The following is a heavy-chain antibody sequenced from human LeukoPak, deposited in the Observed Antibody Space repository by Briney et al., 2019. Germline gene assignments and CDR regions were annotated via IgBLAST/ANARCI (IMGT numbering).Heavy chain of an antibody. V-gene: IGHV3-74*01. CDR2: INTDGSRT. CDR1: GFTFNSYW. CDR3: VRGASLAYYMDV. Sequence: PGGSLRLSCAASGFTFNSYWIHWVRQAPGKGLVWVSRINTDGSRTNYADSMKGRFAISRDDAKNTVHLQMYSLGAEDSAVYYCVRGASLAYYMDVWGKGTTVTVSS. D-gene: IGHD3-16*02. J-gene: IGHJ6*03.